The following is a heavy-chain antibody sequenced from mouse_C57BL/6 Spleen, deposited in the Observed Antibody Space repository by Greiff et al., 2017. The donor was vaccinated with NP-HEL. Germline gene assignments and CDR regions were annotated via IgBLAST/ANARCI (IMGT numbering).Heavy chain of an antibody. CDR3: TRWAPTTVAVPDFDY. J-gene: IGHJ2*01. V-gene: IGHV1-15*01. CDR1: GYTFTDYE. CDR2: IDPETGGT. Sequence: QVQLQQSGAELVRPGASVTLSCKASGYTFTDYEMHWVKQTPVHGLEWIGAIDPETGGTAYNQKFKGKAILTADKSSSTAYMELRSLTSEDSAVYYCTRWAPTTVAVPDFDYWGQGTTLTVSS. D-gene: IGHD1-1*01.